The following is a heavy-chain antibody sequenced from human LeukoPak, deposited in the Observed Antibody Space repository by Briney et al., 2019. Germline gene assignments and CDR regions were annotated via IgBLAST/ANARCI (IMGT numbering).Heavy chain of an antibody. V-gene: IGHV3-30*14. D-gene: IGHD5-24*01. Sequence: GGSLRLSCAASGISFSNYAMHWVRQAPGKGLEWVAVISYDGSNKYYADSVKGRFTISRDNSKNTLYLQMNSLRAEDTAVYYCARGAGYNYPYYFDYWGQGTLVTVSS. J-gene: IGHJ4*02. CDR3: ARGAGYNYPYYFDY. CDR1: GISFSNYA. CDR2: ISYDGSNK.